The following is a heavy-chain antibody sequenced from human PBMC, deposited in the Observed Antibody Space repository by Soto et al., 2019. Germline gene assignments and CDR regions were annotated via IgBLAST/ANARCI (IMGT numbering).Heavy chain of an antibody. Sequence: SETLSLTCTVSGGSISSSSYYWGWIRQPPGKGLEWIGSIYYSGSTYYNPSLKSRVTIPVDTPKNQFSLKLSSVTAADTAVYYFARRGYYYYYGMDVWGQGTTVTVSS. CDR3: ARRGYYYYYGMDV. J-gene: IGHJ6*02. CDR2: IYYSGST. V-gene: IGHV4-39*01. CDR1: GGSISSSSYY.